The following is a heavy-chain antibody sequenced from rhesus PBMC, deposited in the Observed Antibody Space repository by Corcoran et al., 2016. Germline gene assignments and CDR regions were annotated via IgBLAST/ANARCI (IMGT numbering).Heavy chain of an antibody. CDR3: ARHGRLDY. CDR2: IYWDDDK. V-gene: IGHV2S1*01. Sequence: QVTLKESGPALVKPTQTLTLTCTFSGFSLSTTNMGVGWIRQPPGKALEWLASIYWDDDKYYRTSLKSRLTISKETSKNQVVLKVTNMDPLATATYYCARHGRLDYWGQGVLVTVSS. D-gene: IGHD4-29*01. CDR1: GFSLSTTNMG. J-gene: IGHJ4*01.